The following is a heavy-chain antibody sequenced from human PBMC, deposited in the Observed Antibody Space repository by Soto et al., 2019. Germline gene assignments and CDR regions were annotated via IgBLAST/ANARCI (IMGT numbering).Heavy chain of an antibody. CDR1: GFTFSTYW. J-gene: IGHJ4*02. Sequence: EVQLVESGGGLVQPGGSLRLSCAASGFTFSTYWMHWVRQAPGKGLVWVSRINSDGSTTDYADSVRGRFTISRDNAKNTLYLQMNSLRAEDTAVYYCARDQGYCSGGSCYVAGDWGQRTIVTVSS. D-gene: IGHD2-15*01. V-gene: IGHV3-74*01. CDR2: INSDGSTT. CDR3: ARDQGYCSGGSCYVAGD.